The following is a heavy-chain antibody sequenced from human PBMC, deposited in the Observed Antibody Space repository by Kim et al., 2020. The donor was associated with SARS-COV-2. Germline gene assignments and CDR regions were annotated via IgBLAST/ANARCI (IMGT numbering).Heavy chain of an antibody. CDR3: AKGGGYSYAYIVH. V-gene: IGHV3-23*01. CDR2: ISGRGGNT. Sequence: GGSLRLSCTAAGFTFSNFAMNWVRQAPGKGLEWVSVISGRGGNTYYTDSLKGRFTISRDNSKNTVYLQINSLRAEDTAVYYCAKGGGYSYAYIVHWGQGTPVLVPS. J-gene: IGHJ5*02. CDR1: GFTFSNFA. D-gene: IGHD5-18*01.